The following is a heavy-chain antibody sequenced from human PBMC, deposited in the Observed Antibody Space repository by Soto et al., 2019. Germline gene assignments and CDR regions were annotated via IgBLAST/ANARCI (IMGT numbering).Heavy chain of an antibody. CDR2: ISSSSSTI. J-gene: IGHJ6*02. CDR1: GFTFSSYS. CDR3: ARDLPMGDYYGMDV. V-gene: IGHV3-48*02. Sequence: TGGSLRLSCAASGFTFSSYSMNWVRQAPGKGLEWVSYISSSSSTIYYADSVKGRFTISRDNAKNSLYLQMNSLRDEDTAVYYCARDLPMGDYYGMDVWGQGTTVTVSS. D-gene: IGHD3-16*01.